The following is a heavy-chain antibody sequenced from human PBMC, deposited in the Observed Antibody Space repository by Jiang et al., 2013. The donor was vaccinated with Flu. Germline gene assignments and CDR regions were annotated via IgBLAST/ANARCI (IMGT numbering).Heavy chain of an antibody. Sequence: TQTLTLTCTFSGFSLSTSGVGVGWIRQPPGKALEWLALIYWNDDKRYSPSLKSRLTITKDTSKNQVVLTMTSMDPVDTATYYCARTTNHYVWGSYRYVGAFDIWGQGTMVTVSS. J-gene: IGHJ3*02. D-gene: IGHD3-16*02. V-gene: IGHV2-5*01. CDR2: IYWNDDK. CDR3: ARTTNHYVWGSYRYVGAFDI. CDR1: GFSLSTSGVG.